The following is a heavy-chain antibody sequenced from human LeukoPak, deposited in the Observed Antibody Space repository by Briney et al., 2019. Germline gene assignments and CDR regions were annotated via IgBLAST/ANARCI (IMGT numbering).Heavy chain of an antibody. CDR2: IKQDGSER. J-gene: IGHJ4*02. CDR3: ARAGSHWHYVY. D-gene: IGHD3-10*01. CDR1: GFTFSSYW. V-gene: IGHV3-7*01. Sequence: GGSLRLSCAASGFTFSSYWMSWVRQAPGKGLEWVANIKQDGSERYYVDSVKGRFTISRDNAKNSLSLQMNNLRVEDTAVYYCARAGSHWHYVYWGQGTVVTVSS.